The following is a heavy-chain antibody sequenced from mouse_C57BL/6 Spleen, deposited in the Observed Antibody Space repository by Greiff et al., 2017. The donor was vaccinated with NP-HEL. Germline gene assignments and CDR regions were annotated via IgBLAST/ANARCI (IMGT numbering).Heavy chain of an antibody. CDR2: IDPEDGET. CDR3: ARWLLRRYAMDY. Sequence: EVQGVESGAELVKPGASVKLSCTASGFNINDYYMHWVKQRTEQGLEWIGRIDPEDGETKYAPKFQGKATITADTSSNTAYLQLSSLTSEDTAVYYCARWLLRRYAMDYWGQGTSVTVSS. CDR1: GFNINDYY. V-gene: IGHV14-2*01. J-gene: IGHJ4*01. D-gene: IGHD2-3*01.